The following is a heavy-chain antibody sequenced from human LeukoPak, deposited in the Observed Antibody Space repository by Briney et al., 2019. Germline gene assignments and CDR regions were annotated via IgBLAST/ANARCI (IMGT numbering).Heavy chain of an antibody. Sequence: GGSLRLSCAASGFTFSSYSMNWVRQAPGEGLEWVSSISSSSSYIYYADSVKGRFTISRDNAKNSLYLQMNSLRAEDTAVYYCARDGYGSGSYYNVQSPFDYWGQGTLVTVSS. CDR3: ARDGYGSGSYYNVQSPFDY. D-gene: IGHD3-10*01. CDR1: GFTFSSYS. CDR2: ISSSSSYI. V-gene: IGHV3-21*01. J-gene: IGHJ4*02.